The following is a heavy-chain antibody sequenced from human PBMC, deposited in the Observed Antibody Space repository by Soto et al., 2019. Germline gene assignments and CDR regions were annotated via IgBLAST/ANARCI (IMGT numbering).Heavy chain of an antibody. CDR2: IYYTGST. CDR1: GGSITINGYF. J-gene: IGHJ6*02. V-gene: IGHV4-31*03. CDR3: ARGSNFYGMDV. Sequence: SETLSLTCTVSGGSITINGYFWSWLRQHPGRGLEWIGFIYYTGSTYYNPSLKSRLTISVDTSKNQFSLNLTSVTAADTATYFCARGSNFYGMDVWGQGTTVTVSS. D-gene: IGHD1-26*01.